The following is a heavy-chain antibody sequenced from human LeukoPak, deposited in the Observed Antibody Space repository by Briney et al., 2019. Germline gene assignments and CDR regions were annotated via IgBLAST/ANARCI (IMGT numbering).Heavy chain of an antibody. V-gene: IGHV3-7*01. CDR1: GFTFSSYW. CDR3: ASEPYSSSWYYYYYYMDV. D-gene: IGHD6-13*01. CDR2: IKQDGSEK. J-gene: IGHJ6*03. Sequence: PGGSLRLSCAASGFTFSSYWMSWVRQAPGKGLEWVANIKQDGSEKYYVDSVKGRFTISRDNAKNSLYLQMNSLRAEDTAVYYCASEPYSSSWYYYYYYMDVWGKGTTVTVSS.